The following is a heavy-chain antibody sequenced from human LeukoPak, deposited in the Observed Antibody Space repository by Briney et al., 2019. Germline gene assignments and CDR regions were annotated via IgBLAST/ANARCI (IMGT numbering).Heavy chain of an antibody. D-gene: IGHD3-22*01. CDR1: GFTFISSA. J-gene: IGHJ4*02. V-gene: IGHV1-58*01. CDR2: IVFGSGNT. Sequence: SVKVSCKTCGFTFISSAVQWVRQARGQHLVWIGWIVFGSGNTNYAQKFQERVTITRDMSTSTAYMELSSLRSEDTAVYYCAADPSYSSGYRYYFDYWGQGTLVTVSS. CDR3: AADPSYSSGYRYYFDY.